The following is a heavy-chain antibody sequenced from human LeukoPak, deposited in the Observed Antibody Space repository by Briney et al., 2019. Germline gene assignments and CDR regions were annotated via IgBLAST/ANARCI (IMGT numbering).Heavy chain of an antibody. D-gene: IGHD3-22*01. CDR1: GFTFSNYA. Sequence: GGSLRLSCAASGFTFSNYAMSWVRQAPGKGLEWVSYISSSGSTTHYADSVKGQFTISRDNAKKSLYLQMNSLRAEDTAVYYCARDNYDSSGYYFDWGQGTLVTVSS. CDR2: ISSSGSTT. V-gene: IGHV3-48*04. CDR3: ARDNYDSSGYYFD. J-gene: IGHJ4*02.